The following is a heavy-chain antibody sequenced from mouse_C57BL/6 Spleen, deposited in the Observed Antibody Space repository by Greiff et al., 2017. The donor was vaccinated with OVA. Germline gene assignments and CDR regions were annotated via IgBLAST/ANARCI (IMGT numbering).Heavy chain of an antibody. J-gene: IGHJ2*01. Sequence: QVQLKQPGAELVKPGASVKMSCKASGYTFTSYWITWVKQRPGQGLEWIGDIYPGSGSTNYNEKFKSKATLTVDTSSSTAYMQLSSLTSEDSAVYYCARGGIYDYDGGGYFDYWGQGTTLTVSS. CDR1: GYTFTSYW. CDR3: ARGGIYDYDGGGYFDY. V-gene: IGHV1-55*01. D-gene: IGHD2-4*01. CDR2: IYPGSGST.